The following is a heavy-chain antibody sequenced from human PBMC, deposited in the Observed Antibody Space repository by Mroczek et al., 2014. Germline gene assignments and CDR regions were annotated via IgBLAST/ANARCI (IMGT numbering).Heavy chain of an antibody. J-gene: IGHJ3*02. CDR2: INHSGST. V-gene: IGHV4-34*01. D-gene: IGHD3-10*01. CDR3: ARSLRGITMVRGLASGAFDI. CDR1: GGSFSGYY. Sequence: QVQLQQWGAGLLKPSETLSLTCAVYGGSFSGYYWSWIRQPPGKGLEWIGEINHSGSTNYNPSLKSRVTISVDTSKNQFSLKLSSVTAADTAVYYCARSLRGITMVRGLASGAFDIWGQGTMVTVSS.